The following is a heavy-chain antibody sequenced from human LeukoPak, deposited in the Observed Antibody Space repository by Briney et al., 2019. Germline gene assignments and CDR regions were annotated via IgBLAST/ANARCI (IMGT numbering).Heavy chain of an antibody. V-gene: IGHV3-23*01. CDR3: AKCLYGVDY. J-gene: IGHJ4*02. CDR1: GFTFSSNA. CDR2: ITGSGGST. Sequence: PGGFLRLSCAASGFTFSSNAMSWVRQAPGKGLEWVSTITGSGGSTYYADSVKGRFTISGDNSKNTLYLQMNSLRAEDTAVYYCAKCLYGVDYWGQGTLVTVSS. D-gene: IGHD4-17*01.